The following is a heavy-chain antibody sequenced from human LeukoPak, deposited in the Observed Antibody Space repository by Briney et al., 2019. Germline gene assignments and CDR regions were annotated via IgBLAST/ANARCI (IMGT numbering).Heavy chain of an antibody. Sequence: SETLSLTCAVYGGSFSGYYWNWIRQPPGKGLEWIGEINHSGSTNYIPSLKSRVTISVDTSKNQFSLKLSSVTAADTAVYYCARGSKMLGYNWFDPWGQGTLVTVTS. CDR2: INHSGST. CDR3: ARGSKMLGYNWFDP. V-gene: IGHV4-34*01. J-gene: IGHJ5*02. D-gene: IGHD1-26*01. CDR1: GGSFSGYY.